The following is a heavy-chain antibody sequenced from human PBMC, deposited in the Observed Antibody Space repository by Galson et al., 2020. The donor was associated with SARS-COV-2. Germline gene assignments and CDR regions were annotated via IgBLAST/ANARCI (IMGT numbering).Heavy chain of an antibody. V-gene: IGHV3-30*18. J-gene: IGHJ4*02. CDR2: ISHDATYK. CDR1: GFSFSNSG. CDR3: AKGCTAGTYCFYIDH. Sequence: GESLKISCTASGFSFSNSGMHWVRQAPGKGLEWLAGISHDATYKDYGASVRGRFTISRDNARNTVYLQINSLRSEDTAVYYCAKGCTAGTYCFYIDHWGQGAPVTVSS. D-gene: IGHD2-21*02.